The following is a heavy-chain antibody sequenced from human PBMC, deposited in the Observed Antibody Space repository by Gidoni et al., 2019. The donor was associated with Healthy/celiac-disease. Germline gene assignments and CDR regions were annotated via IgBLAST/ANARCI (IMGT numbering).Heavy chain of an antibody. V-gene: IGHV3-66*01. CDR3: ARVSGEPGYYFDS. J-gene: IGHJ4*02. CDR1: GFTVSSNN. D-gene: IGHD1-26*01. CDR2: IYSGGST. Sequence: EVQLVASAGGFVHPGESLNLSCAASGFTVSSNNMSWVRQAPGKGLEWVSVIYSGGSTYYEDSVQGSFTISRDNSKNTLYLQMNSLRAEDTAVYYCARVSGEPGYYFDSWGQGTLVTVSS.